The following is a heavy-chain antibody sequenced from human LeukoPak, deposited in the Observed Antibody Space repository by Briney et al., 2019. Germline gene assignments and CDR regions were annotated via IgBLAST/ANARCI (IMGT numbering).Heavy chain of an antibody. CDR3: AREEGGRWFGETGYFDL. Sequence: PSETLSLTCTVSGYSISSGYYWGWIRQPPGKGLEWIGSIYHSGSTYYNPSLKSRVTISVDTSKNQFSLKLSSVTAADTAVYYCAREEGGRWFGETGYFDLWGRGTLVTVSS. J-gene: IGHJ2*01. D-gene: IGHD3-10*01. CDR2: IYHSGST. V-gene: IGHV4-38-2*02. CDR1: GYSISSGYY.